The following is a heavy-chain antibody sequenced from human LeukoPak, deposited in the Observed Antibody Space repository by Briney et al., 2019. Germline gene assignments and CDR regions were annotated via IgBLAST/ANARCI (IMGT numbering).Heavy chain of an antibody. CDR3: ARGQATVTTSASFDI. CDR2: IYYSGST. CDR1: GGSISSYY. J-gene: IGHJ3*02. Sequence: SETLSLTCTVSGGSISSYYWNWIRQPPGKGLEWIGYIYYSGSTNYNPSLKSRVTISVDTSKNQFSLKLSSVTAADTAVYYCARGQATVTTSASFDIWGQGTMVTVSS. D-gene: IGHD4-17*01. V-gene: IGHV4-59*01.